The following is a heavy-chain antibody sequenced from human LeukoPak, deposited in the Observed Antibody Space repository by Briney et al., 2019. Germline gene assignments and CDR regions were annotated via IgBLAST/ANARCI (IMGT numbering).Heavy chain of an antibody. J-gene: IGHJ4*02. Sequence: SETLSLTCTVSGGSISSYYWSWIRQPPGKGLEWIGYIYYSGSTNYNPSLKSRVTISVDTSKNQFSLKLSSVTAADTAVYYCARLMRKPYGSGLDYWGQGTLVTVSS. D-gene: IGHD3-10*01. CDR3: ARLMRKPYGSGLDY. CDR2: IYYSGST. CDR1: GGSISSYY. V-gene: IGHV4-59*12.